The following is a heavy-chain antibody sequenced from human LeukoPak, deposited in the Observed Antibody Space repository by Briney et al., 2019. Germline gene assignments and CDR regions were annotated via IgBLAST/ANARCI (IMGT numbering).Heavy chain of an antibody. D-gene: IGHD3-3*01. Sequence: GGSLRLSCEASGFTFRNFWMNWVRQAPGKGLEWVSAISGSGGSTYYADSVKGRFTISRDNSKNTLYLQMNSLRAEDTAVYYCAKVEQRGVTALYDFWSGYGYWGQGTLVTVSS. CDR3: AKVEQRGVTALYDFWSGYGY. J-gene: IGHJ4*02. CDR1: GFTFRNFW. V-gene: IGHV3-23*01. CDR2: ISGSGGST.